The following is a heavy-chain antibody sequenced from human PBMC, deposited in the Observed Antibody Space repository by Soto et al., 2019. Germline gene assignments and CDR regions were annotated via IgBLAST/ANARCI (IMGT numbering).Heavy chain of an antibody. J-gene: IGHJ6*02. CDR3: ARDSSGGYYDILNGSRTWYGMDV. D-gene: IGHD3-9*01. V-gene: IGHV3-53*01. CDR1: GFTVSSNY. CDR2: IYSGGST. Sequence: PGGSLRLSCAASGFTVSSNYMSWVRQAPGKGLEWVSVIYSGGSTYYADSVKGRFTISRDNSKNTLYLQMNSLRAEDTAVYYCARDSSGGYYDILNGSRTWYGMDVWGQGTTVTVSS.